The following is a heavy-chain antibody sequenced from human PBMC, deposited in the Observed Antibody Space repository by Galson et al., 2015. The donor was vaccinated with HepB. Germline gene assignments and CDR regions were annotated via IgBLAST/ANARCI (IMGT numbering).Heavy chain of an antibody. Sequence: SLRLSCAASGFTFSSYAMSWVRQAPGKGLEWVSYISGSGGSTYYADSVKGRFTISRDNSKNTLYLQMNSLRAEDTAVYYCAKDHDSSGYYYVDRNGMDVWGQGTTVTVSS. CDR1: GFTFSSYA. V-gene: IGHV3-23*01. CDR2: ISGSGGST. CDR3: AKDHDSSGYYYVDRNGMDV. D-gene: IGHD3-22*01. J-gene: IGHJ6*02.